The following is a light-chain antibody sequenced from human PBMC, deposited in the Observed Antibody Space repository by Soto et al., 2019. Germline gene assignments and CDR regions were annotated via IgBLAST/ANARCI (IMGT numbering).Light chain of an antibody. J-gene: IGLJ1*01. Sequence: QSVQPQPASVSGSPGHSITISCTGTSRDVGGFNYVSWYQQYPGKAPKLIIYEVSNRPSGVSSRFSGSKSGNTASLIISGLQAEDEADYYCSSYTTNNSPNVFGAGTKVTVL. CDR2: EVS. CDR3: SSYTTNNSPNV. V-gene: IGLV2-14*01. CDR1: SRDVGGFNY.